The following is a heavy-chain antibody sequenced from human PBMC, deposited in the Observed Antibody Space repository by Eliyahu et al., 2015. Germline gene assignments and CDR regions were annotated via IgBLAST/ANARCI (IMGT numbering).Heavy chain of an antibody. Sequence: QVQLVQSGAEVKKPGASVKVSCKASGYTFTSYAMHWVRQAPGQRLEWMGWINAGNGNTKYSQKFQGRVTITRDTSASTAYMELSSLRSEDTAVYYCARDPSGLYSSSWYLNHYFDYWGQGTLVTVSS. D-gene: IGHD6-13*01. CDR1: GYTFTSYA. V-gene: IGHV1-3*01. CDR3: ARDPSGLYSSSWYLNHYFDY. CDR2: INAGNGNT. J-gene: IGHJ4*02.